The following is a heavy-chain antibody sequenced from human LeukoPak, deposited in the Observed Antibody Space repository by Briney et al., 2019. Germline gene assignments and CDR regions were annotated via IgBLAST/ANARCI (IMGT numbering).Heavy chain of an antibody. CDR1: GYTFTSYA. V-gene: IGHV1-3*03. J-gene: IGHJ6*03. CDR3: ARSGDYVEGYMDV. D-gene: IGHD4-17*01. CDR2: INAGNGNT. Sequence: ASVKVSCKASGYTFTSYAMHWVRQAPGQRLEWMGWINAGNGNTKYSQEFQGRVTITRDTSASTAYMELSSLRSEDMAVYYCARSGDYVEGYMDVWGKGTTVTVSS.